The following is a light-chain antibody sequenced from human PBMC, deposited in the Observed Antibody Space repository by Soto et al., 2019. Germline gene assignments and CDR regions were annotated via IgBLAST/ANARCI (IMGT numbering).Light chain of an antibody. Sequence: QSALTQPASVSGAPGQSSTISCTGTSSDVGAYNYVSWYQQHPGIAPKLMIYDVNNRPSGVSNRFSGSKSGNTASLTISGLQAEDEADYYCSSYTSSFTLLFGGGTKVTVL. J-gene: IGLJ2*01. CDR2: DVN. CDR3: SSYTSSFTLL. V-gene: IGLV2-14*01. CDR1: SSDVGAYNY.